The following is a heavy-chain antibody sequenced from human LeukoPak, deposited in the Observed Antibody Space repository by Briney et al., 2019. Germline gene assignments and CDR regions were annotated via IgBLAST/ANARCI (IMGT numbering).Heavy chain of an antibody. V-gene: IGHV4-59*01. J-gene: IGHJ4*02. CDR1: GGFITAYY. CDR2: VYYSGST. Sequence: SGTLSLTCTVSGGFITAYYWSWIRQPPGKGLEWIGYVYYSGSTEYNPSLRSRVTISLEMSKHQFSLNLTSVTAADTAVYYCASNTGTVFDYWGQGALVTVSS. D-gene: IGHD7-27*01. CDR3: ASNTGTVFDY.